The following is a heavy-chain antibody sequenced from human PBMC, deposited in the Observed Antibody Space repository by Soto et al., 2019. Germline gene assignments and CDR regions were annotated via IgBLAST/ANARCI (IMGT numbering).Heavy chain of an antibody. CDR3: ARGLVRFAGQLVHGMDV. Sequence: GGSLRLSCAASGFTFSSYGMHWVRQAPGKGLEWVAVIWYDGSNKYYADSVKGRFTISRDNSKNTPYLQMNSLRAEDTAVYYCARGLVRFAGQLVHGMDVWGQGTTVTVSS. V-gene: IGHV3-33*01. J-gene: IGHJ6*02. CDR1: GFTFSSYG. D-gene: IGHD6-6*01. CDR2: IWYDGSNK.